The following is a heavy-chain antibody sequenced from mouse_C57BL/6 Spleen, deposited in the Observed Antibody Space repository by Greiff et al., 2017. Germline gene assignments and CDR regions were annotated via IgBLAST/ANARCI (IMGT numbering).Heavy chain of an antibody. D-gene: IGHD3-1*01. J-gene: IGHJ4*01. CDR3: ARSGGKRGAMDY. CDR2: INPGSGGT. V-gene: IGHV1-54*01. CDR1: GYAFTNYL. Sequence: LKESGAELVRPGTSVKVSCKASGYAFTNYLIEWVKQRPGQGLEWIGVINPGSGGTNYNEKFKGKATLTADKSSSTAYMQLSSLTSEDSAVYFCARSGGKRGAMDYWGQGTSVTVSS.